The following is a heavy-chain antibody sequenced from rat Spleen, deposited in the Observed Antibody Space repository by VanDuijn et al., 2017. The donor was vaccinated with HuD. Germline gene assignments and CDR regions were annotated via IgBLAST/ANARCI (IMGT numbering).Heavy chain of an antibody. J-gene: IGHJ1*01. V-gene: IGHV5-7*01. CDR3: VRQGYLRDWYFDF. CDR2: ISYDGSST. CDR1: GFTFSDYN. D-gene: IGHD2-5*01. Sequence: EVQLVESGGGLVQPGRSLKLSCAASGFTFSDYNMAWVRQAPKKGLEWVATISYDGSSTYYRDSVKGRFTISRDNGKNTLYLEMDSLGSEDMATYYCVRQGYLRDWYFDFWGPGTMVTVSS.